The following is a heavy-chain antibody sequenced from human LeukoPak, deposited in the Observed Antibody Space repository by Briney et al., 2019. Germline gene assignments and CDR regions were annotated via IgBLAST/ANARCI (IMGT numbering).Heavy chain of an antibody. CDR1: GASISTSNYY. Sequence: SGTLSLTGTVSGASISTSNYYWGWIRPTPGKGLEWIGYIDYSRSTYYNPSLNSRVTLWFDTSTNQISLKLSSVPAAAPAVYYCARVRFLEWPAPMDVWGKGTTVTVSS. CDR3: ARVRFLEWPAPMDV. CDR2: IDYSRST. J-gene: IGHJ6*03. V-gene: IGHV4-61*05. D-gene: IGHD3-3*01.